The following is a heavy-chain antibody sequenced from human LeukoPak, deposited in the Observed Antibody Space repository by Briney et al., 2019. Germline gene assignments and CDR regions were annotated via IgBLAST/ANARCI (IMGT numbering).Heavy chain of an antibody. J-gene: IGHJ4*02. D-gene: IGHD3-10*01. CDR3: AREWVTMVRGTLYFDY. CDR2: IIPIFGTT. Sequence: SVKVSCKASGGTFSSYAISWVRQAPGQGLEWMGGIIPIFGTTNYAQKFQGRVTITTDESTSTAYMELSSLRSEDTAVYYCAREWVTMVRGTLYFDYWGQGTLVTVSS. V-gene: IGHV1-69*05. CDR1: GGTFSSYA.